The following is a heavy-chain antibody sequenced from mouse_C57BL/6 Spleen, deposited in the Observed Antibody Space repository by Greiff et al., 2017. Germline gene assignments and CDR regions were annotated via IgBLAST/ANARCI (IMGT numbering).Heavy chain of an antibody. CDR1: GFTFTSYW. J-gene: IGHJ4*01. V-gene: IGHV1-55*01. CDR2: IYPGSGST. Sequence: QVKLQQPGAELVKPGASVKMSCTASGFTFTSYWITWVKQRPGQGLEWIGDIYPGSGSTNYNEKFKSKATMTVDTSSSTAYLQLSSLTSEDSAVYYCARYYYCSSPYYAMDYWGQGTSGTVSS. D-gene: IGHD1-1*01. CDR3: ARYYYCSSPYYAMDY.